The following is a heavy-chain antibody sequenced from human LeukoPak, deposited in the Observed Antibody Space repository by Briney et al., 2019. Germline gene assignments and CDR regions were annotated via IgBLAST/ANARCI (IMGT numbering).Heavy chain of an antibody. J-gene: IGHJ4*02. CDR3: ARDGTPPIYCSGGSCYGNFDY. CDR2: ISSSSSYI. D-gene: IGHD2-15*01. V-gene: IGHV3-21*01. CDR1: GFTFSSYS. Sequence: GGSLRLSCAASGFTFSSYSMNWVRQAPGKGLEWVSSISSSSSYIYYAHSVKGRFTISRDNAKNSLYLQMNSLRAEDTAVYYCARDGTPPIYCSGGSCYGNFDYWGQGTLVTVSS.